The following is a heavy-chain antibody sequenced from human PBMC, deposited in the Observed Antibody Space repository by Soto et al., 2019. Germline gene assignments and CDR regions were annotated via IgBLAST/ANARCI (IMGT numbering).Heavy chain of an antibody. J-gene: IGHJ4*02. CDR2: IKQDGSEK. V-gene: IGHV3-7*01. Sequence: GGSLRLSCAASGFTFSSYCMSWVRQAPGKGLEWVANIKQDGSEKYYVDSVKGRFTISRDNAENSLYLQMNSLRAEDTAVYYCKRGGCISERYYCSDYWGQGTLVTVYS. CDR3: KRGGCISERYYCSDY. D-gene: IGHD1-26*01. CDR1: GFTFSSYC.